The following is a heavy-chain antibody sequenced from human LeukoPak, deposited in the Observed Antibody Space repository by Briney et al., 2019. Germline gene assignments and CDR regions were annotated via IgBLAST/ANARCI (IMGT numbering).Heavy chain of an antibody. D-gene: IGHD1-1*01. CDR3: ASGFRGQLGYFDY. Sequence: SETLSLTCTVSGDSLSSYYLSWIRQPPGKGLEWIGYIHYSGSTNYNPSLKSRVTISVDASKNQFSLRLTSVTAADTALYYCASGFRGQLGYFDYWGQGTLVTVSS. CDR1: GDSLSSYY. J-gene: IGHJ4*02. CDR2: IHYSGST. V-gene: IGHV4-59*01.